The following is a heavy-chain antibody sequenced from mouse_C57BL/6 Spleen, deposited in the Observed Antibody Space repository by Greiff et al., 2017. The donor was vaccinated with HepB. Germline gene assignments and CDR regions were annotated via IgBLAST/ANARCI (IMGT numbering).Heavy chain of an antibody. Sequence: QVQLQQPGAELVKPGASVKMSCKASGYTFTSYWITWVKQRPGQGLEWIGDIYPGSGSTNYNEKFKSKATLTVDTSSSTAYMQLSSLTSEDSAVYYCASSLLRYQSFDYWGQGTTLTVSS. CDR1: GYTFTSYW. V-gene: IGHV1-55*01. CDR3: ASSLLRYQSFDY. J-gene: IGHJ2*01. D-gene: IGHD1-1*01. CDR2: IYPGSGST.